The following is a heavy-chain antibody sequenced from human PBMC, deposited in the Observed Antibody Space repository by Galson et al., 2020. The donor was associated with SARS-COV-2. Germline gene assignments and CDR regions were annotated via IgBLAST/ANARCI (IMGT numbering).Heavy chain of an antibody. Sequence: ASVKVSCKASGYTFTGYYMHWVRQAPGQGLEWMGWINPNSGGTNYAQKFQGRVTMTRDTSISTAYMELSRLRSDDTAVYYCARERSTGTTIYDYFDYWGQGTLVTVSS. CDR2: INPNSGGT. CDR3: ARERSTGTTIYDYFDY. D-gene: IGHD1-7*01. V-gene: IGHV1-2*02. J-gene: IGHJ4*02. CDR1: GYTFTGYY.